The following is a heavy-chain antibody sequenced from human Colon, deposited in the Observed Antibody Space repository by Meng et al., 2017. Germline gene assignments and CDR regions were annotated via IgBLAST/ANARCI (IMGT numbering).Heavy chain of an antibody. CDR2: IWYDGSNK. Sequence: GESLKISCAASGFTFSSYGMHWVRQAPGKGLEWVAVIWYDGSNKYYADSVKGRFTISRDNSKNTLYLQMNSLRAEDTAVYYCARDGDSEEQLVGKPFDYWGQGTLVTVSS. J-gene: IGHJ4*02. D-gene: IGHD6-6*01. CDR3: ARDGDSEEQLVGKPFDY. V-gene: IGHV3-33*01. CDR1: GFTFSSYG.